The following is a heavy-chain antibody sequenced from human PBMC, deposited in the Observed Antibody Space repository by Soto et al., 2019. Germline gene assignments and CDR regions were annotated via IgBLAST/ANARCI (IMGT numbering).Heavy chain of an antibody. V-gene: IGHV4-59*08. CDR1: GGSISTYY. J-gene: IGHJ5*02. CDR2: VYYSGST. D-gene: IGHD3-16*01. CDR3: ARQFGATIFVSWFDP. Sequence: QVQLQESGPGLVKPSETLSLTCTVSGGSISTYYWSWIRQPPGKGLERIGHVYYSGSTNYNPTLTSLVTVSVVTSKNQFSLKLSSVTAADTAVYYCARQFGATIFVSWFDPWGQGILVTVSS.